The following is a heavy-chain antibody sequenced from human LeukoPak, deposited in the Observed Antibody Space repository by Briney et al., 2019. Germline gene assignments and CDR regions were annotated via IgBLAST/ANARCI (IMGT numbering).Heavy chain of an antibody. J-gene: IGHJ6*03. CDR2: INPDSGNA. D-gene: IGHD1-26*01. CDR3: ARALAWGGSAYSYYYMDV. CDR1: GYTFSDYD. Sequence: ASVRVSCKASGYTFSDYDINWVRQAPGQGLEWVGRINPDSGNAGYAQKFHGRVTMTRNTSISTAYMELSSLRSEDTAVYYCARALAWGGSAYSYYYMDVWEKGTTVTVSS. V-gene: IGHV1-8*01.